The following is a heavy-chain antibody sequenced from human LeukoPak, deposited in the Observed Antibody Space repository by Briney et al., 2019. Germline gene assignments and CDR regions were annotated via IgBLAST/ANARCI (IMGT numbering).Heavy chain of an antibody. Sequence: SETLSLTCTVSGDSISSYYWNWIRQPPGKGLEWIGYGHYTGSTNYNPSLKSRVTFSVDTSKNQFSLKLTSVTAADTAVYYCARRGETSALRVHAFDIWGQGTMVTVSS. CDR1: GDSISSYY. D-gene: IGHD3-10*01. V-gene: IGHV4-59*01. J-gene: IGHJ3*02. CDR2: GHYTGST. CDR3: ARRGETSALRVHAFDI.